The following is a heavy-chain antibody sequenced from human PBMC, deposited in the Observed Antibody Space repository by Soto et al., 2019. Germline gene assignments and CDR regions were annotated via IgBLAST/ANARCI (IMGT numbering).Heavy chain of an antibody. V-gene: IGHV4-31*03. CDR1: GGSISSGGYY. D-gene: IGHD6-19*01. J-gene: IGHJ5*02. CDR3: ARGYSSGWYWFDP. Sequence: SETLSLTCTVSGGSISSGGYYWSWIRQHPGKGLEWIGYIYYSGSTYYNPSLKSRVTISVDTSKNQFSLKLSSVTAADTAVYYCARGYSSGWYWFDPWGQGTLVTVSS. CDR2: IYYSGST.